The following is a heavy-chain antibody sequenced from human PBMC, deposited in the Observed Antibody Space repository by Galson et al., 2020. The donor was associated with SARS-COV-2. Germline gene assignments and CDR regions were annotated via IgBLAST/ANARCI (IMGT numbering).Heavy chain of an antibody. Sequence: GSLSPAWAASASTSDDLGMSWVSQLQGNGMEWVSHIKWNGGSTRYADSVKGRFTISRDNARNSLYLQMNSLRAEDAALYYCVKLSGYDGSGNIDFYYFMDLWGKGNRVTISS. D-gene: IGHD3-22*01. V-gene: IGHV3-20*04. CDR2: IKWNGGST. CDR1: ASTSDDLG. J-gene: IGHJ6*03. CDR3: VKLSGYDGSGNIDFYYFMDL.